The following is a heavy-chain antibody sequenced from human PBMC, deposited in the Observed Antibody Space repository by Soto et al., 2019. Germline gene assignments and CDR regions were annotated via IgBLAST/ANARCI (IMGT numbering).Heavy chain of an antibody. D-gene: IGHD3-3*01. CDR1: GFTFSSYG. CDR3: AKSYYYDFWSGYKTTLLNDY. V-gene: IGHV3-30*18. CDR2: ISYDGSNK. Sequence: QVQLVESGGGVVQPGRSLRLSCAASGFTFSSYGMHWVRQAPGKGLEWVAVISYDGSNKYYADSVKGRFTISRDNSKNTLYLQMNSLRAEDTAVYYCAKSYYYDFWSGYKTTLLNDYWGQGTLVTVSS. J-gene: IGHJ4*02.